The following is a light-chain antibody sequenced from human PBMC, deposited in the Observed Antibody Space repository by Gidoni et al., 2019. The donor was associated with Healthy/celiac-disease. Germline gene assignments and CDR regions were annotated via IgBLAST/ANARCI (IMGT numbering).Light chain of an antibody. J-gene: IGKJ3*01. CDR3: QQYYSTPLT. V-gene: IGKV4-1*01. Sequence: DIVMTQSPDSLAVSLGARATINCKSSPSILYSPNNKNYLAWYQQKPGQPPKLLIYWASTRESGVPDRFSGSGSGTDFTLTISSLQAEDVAVYYCQQYYSTPLTFGHXTKVDIK. CDR1: PSILYSPNNKNY. CDR2: WAS.